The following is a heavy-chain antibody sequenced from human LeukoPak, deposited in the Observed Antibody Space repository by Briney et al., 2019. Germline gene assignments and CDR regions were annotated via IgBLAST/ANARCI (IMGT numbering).Heavy chain of an antibody. J-gene: IGHJ6*03. V-gene: IGHV1-18*01. CDR1: GYTFTSYG. CDR2: ISAYNGNT. CDR3: ARVRSRNSRAYYYYYMDV. D-gene: IGHD4-23*01. Sequence: ASVKVSCKASGYTFTSYGISWVRQAPGQGLEWMGWISAYNGNTNYAQKLQGRVTMTTDTSTSTAYMELRSLRSDDTAVYYCARVRSRNSRAYYYYYMDVWGKGTTVTVSS.